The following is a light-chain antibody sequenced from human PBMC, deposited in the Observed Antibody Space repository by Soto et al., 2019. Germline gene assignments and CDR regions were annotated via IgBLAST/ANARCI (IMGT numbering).Light chain of an antibody. Sequence: QSALTQPRSVSWSPGQSVTISCTGTSSDVGGYDYVSWYQQHPGKAPKLMIYDVTKRPSGVPDRFSGSKSGNTASLTVSGLQAEDEADYYCCSFAGSYIHVVFGGGTKLTVL. V-gene: IGLV2-11*01. CDR1: SSDVGGYDY. CDR3: CSFAGSYIHVV. CDR2: DVT. J-gene: IGLJ2*01.